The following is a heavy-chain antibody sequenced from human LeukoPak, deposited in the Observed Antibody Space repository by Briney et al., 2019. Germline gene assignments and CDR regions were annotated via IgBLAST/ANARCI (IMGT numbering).Heavy chain of an antibody. Sequence: GGSLRLSCAASGFTFSSYWMHWVRQAPGKGLVWVSHINSDGSSTNYADSVKGRFTISRDNAKNTLYLQMNRLRAEDTAVYYCTTDVLSPGYSSGRGDNWGEGTLVTVSS. D-gene: IGHD6-19*01. CDR1: GFTFSSYW. CDR3: TTDVLSPGYSSGRGDN. V-gene: IGHV3-74*01. J-gene: IGHJ4*02. CDR2: INSDGSST.